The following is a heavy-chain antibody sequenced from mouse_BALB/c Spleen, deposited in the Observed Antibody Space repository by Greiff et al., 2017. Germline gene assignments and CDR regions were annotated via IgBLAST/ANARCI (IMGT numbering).Heavy chain of an antibody. D-gene: IGHD1-1*01. CDR1: GFSLSTSGMG. CDR2: IYWDDDK. J-gene: IGHJ3*01. Sequence: QVTLKVSGPGILQPSQTLSLTCSFSGFSLSTSGMGVSWIRQPSGKGLEWLAHIYWDDDKRYNPSLKSRLTISKDTSRNQVFLKITSVDTADTATYYCARMGTTGVAEDGFAYWGQGTLVTVSA. CDR3: ARMGTTGVAEDGFAY. V-gene: IGHV8-12*01.